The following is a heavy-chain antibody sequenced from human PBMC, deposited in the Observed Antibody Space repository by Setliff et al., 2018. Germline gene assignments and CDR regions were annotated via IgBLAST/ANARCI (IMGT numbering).Heavy chain of an antibody. CDR3: ATRTFAVIPHSGLGLDYFYGMDV. J-gene: IGHJ6*02. D-gene: IGHD2-21*01. CDR1: GDSISSSSYH. CDR2: IYKGGST. V-gene: IGHV4-39*07. Sequence: PSETLSLTCSLSGDSISSSSYHWGWVRQPPGKGLEWIGDIYKGGSTYYNPSLRSRVSMSLDTSKRQVSLNLNSVTAADTGVYYCATRTFAVIPHSGLGLDYFYGMDVWGRGTTVTSP.